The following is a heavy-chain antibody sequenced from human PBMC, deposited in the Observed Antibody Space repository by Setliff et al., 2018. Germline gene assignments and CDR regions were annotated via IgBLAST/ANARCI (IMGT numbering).Heavy chain of an antibody. CDR3: AIDYGPTGTPYH. Sequence: ASVKVSCKASGYSFSDFYMHWARQVPGEGLEALGRIDPRDDFTVYAERFKDRLTITADTSTDTSYMEMSSLRFEDTAVYYCAIDYGPTGTPYHWGQGTPVT. CDR2: IDPRDDFT. V-gene: IGHV1-69-2*01. J-gene: IGHJ4*02. CDR1: GYSFSDFY. D-gene: IGHD1-1*01.